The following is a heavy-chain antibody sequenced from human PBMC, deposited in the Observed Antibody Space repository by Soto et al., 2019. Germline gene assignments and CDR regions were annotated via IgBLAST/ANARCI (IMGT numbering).Heavy chain of an antibody. CDR2: IIPIFGTA. D-gene: IGHD1-7*01. Sequence: QVQLVQSGAEVKKPGSSVKVSCKASGGTFSSYAISWVRQAPGQGLEWMGGIIPIFGTANYAQKFQGRVTITADKSTSTAYMELSSLRSDDTAVYYCARGGGLELRYHFDYWGQGTLVTVSS. V-gene: IGHV1-69*06. J-gene: IGHJ4*02. CDR1: GGTFSSYA. CDR3: ARGGGLELRYHFDY.